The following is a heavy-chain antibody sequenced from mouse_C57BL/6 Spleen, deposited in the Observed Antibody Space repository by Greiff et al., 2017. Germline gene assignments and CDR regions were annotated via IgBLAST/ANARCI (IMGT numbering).Heavy chain of an antibody. J-gene: IGHJ4*01. Sequence: EVQRVESGGGLVQPGGSLSLSCAASGFTFTDYYMSWVRQPPGKALEWLGFIRNKANGYTTEYSASVKGRFTISRDNSQSILYRQMNALGAEDSATYYCARWDYAMDYWGQGTSVTVSS. V-gene: IGHV7-3*01. CDR1: GFTFTDYY. CDR3: ARWDYAMDY. CDR2: IRNKANGYTT.